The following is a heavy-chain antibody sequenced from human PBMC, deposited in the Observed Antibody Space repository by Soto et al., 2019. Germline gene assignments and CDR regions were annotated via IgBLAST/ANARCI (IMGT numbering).Heavy chain of an antibody. Sequence: LRLSCAASGFTFTRYSMNWVRQAPGKGLEWVSSISSTTNYIYYGDSMKGRFTISRDNAKNSLYLEMNSLRAEDTAVYYCARESEDLTSKFDYWGQGTLVTVSS. CDR2: ISSTTNYI. J-gene: IGHJ4*02. CDR1: GFTFTRYS. V-gene: IGHV3-21*06. CDR3: ARESEDLTSKFDY.